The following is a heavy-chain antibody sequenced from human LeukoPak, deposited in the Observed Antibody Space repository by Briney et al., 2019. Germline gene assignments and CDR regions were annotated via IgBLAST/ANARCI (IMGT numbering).Heavy chain of an antibody. V-gene: IGHV4-4*07. CDR3: ARDGTVYMDV. CDR1: GSTNNYF. D-gene: IGHD4-17*01. Sequence: SETLSLTCTVSGSTNNYFWSWIRQPAGEGLEWIGRIYSSGSTNYNPSLKSRVTMSLDTSKNQFSLKLSSATAADTAVYLCARDGTVYMDVWGKGTTVTVSS. J-gene: IGHJ6*03. CDR2: IYSSGST.